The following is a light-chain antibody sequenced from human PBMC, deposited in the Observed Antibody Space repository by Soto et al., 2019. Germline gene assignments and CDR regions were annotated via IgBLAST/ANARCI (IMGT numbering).Light chain of an antibody. CDR2: EVS. Sequence: QSVLTQPPSASGSPGQSVTISCTGTSSDVGGYNYVSWYQQHPGKAPKLLIYEVSKRPSGVPDRFSGSKSGNTASLTVSGLQADDEADYYYSSYAGSNNFLFGGGTQLTVL. V-gene: IGLV2-8*01. CDR1: SSDVGGYNY. CDR3: SSYAGSNNFL. J-gene: IGLJ2*01.